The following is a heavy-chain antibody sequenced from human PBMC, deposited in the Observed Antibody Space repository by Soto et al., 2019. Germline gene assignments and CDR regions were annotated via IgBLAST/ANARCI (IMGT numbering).Heavy chain of an antibody. D-gene: IGHD2-21*01. CDR2: VYDSGST. CDR3: ARKRNYGAFDY. J-gene: IGHJ4*02. Sequence: SETLSLTCTVSGGSISAYYWSWIRQPPGKGLEWIGYVYDSGSTKYNPSLKSRVTISEDTSKKQFSLKLRSVTAADTAVYYCARKRNYGAFDYWGQGTLVTVSS. V-gene: IGHV4-59*01. CDR1: GGSISAYY.